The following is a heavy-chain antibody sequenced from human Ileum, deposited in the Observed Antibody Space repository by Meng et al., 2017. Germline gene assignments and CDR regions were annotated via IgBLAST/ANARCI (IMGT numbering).Heavy chain of an antibody. CDR2: IHAGSGDT. CDR1: GFTFSNYA. J-gene: IGHJ4*01. Sequence: QVQFVQSGAGGKKPGPAARISCKASGFTFSNYAIYWVRQAPGQSLEWLGWIHAGSGDTKFSQTFQGRLTFDRDTSADTVYMELSSLTSGDRAVYYCGRGRASFYFDFLGQGTLVTVSS. D-gene: IGHD6-6*01. CDR3: GRGRASFYFDF. V-gene: IGHV1-3*01.